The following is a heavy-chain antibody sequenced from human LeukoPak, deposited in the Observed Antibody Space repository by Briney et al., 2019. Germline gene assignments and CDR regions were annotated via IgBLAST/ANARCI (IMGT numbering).Heavy chain of an antibody. Sequence: ASVKVSCKASGYTFTSYGISWVRQAPGQGLEWMGWISAYNGNTNYAQKLQGRVTMTTDTSTSTAYMELRSLRSDDTAVYYCARGIRNIVPMVYAIGYWGQGTLVTVSS. V-gene: IGHV1-18*01. CDR1: GYTFTSYG. CDR3: ARGIRNIVPMVYAIGY. D-gene: IGHD2-8*01. CDR2: ISAYNGNT. J-gene: IGHJ4*02.